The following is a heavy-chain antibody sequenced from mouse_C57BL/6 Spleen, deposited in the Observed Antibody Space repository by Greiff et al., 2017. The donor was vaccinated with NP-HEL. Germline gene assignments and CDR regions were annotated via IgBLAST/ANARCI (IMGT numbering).Heavy chain of an antibody. V-gene: IGHV1-7*01. J-gene: IGHJ2*01. CDR3: ATSDSLYFDY. CDR1: GYTFTSYW. CDR2: INPSSGYT. Sequence: QVQLQQSGAELAKPGASVKLSCKASGYTFTSYWMHWVNQRPGQGLEWIGDINPSSGYTKYNQKFKDKATLTADKSSSTAYMQLSSLTYEDSAVYYCATSDSLYFDYWGQGTTLTVSS. D-gene: IGHD3-2*01.